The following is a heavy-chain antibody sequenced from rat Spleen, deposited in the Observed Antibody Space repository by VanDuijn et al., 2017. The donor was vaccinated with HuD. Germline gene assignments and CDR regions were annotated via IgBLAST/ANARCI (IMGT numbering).Heavy chain of an antibody. CDR2: IWSNGGT. CDR1: GLSLTSNS. J-gene: IGHJ3*01. V-gene: IGHV2-47*01. CDR3: TTARNYHYSTYIYDWFAY. D-gene: IGHD1-2*01. Sequence: QVQLKESGPGLVQPSQTLSLTCTVSGLSLTSNSVSWIRQPPGKGLEWMGVIWSNGGTDYNSAVKSRLSISRDTSTSQVFLEMNSLQTEDTATYYCTTARNYHYSTYIYDWFAYWGQGTLVTVSS.